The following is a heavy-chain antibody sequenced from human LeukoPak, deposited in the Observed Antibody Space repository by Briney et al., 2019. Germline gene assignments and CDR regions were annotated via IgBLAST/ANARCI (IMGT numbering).Heavy chain of an antibody. CDR1: GFTFSGSA. J-gene: IGHJ4*02. Sequence: GGSLRLSCAASGFTFSGSAMHWVRQASGKGLEWVGCIRSKANCFATAYAASAKGRFTNSRDDSKNSAYLQMNSLKTEDTAVYYCNRIPHWSSTSCPTNWGQGTLVTVSS. V-gene: IGHV3-73*01. CDR2: IRSKANCFAT. CDR3: NRIPHWSSTSCPTN. D-gene: IGHD2-2*01.